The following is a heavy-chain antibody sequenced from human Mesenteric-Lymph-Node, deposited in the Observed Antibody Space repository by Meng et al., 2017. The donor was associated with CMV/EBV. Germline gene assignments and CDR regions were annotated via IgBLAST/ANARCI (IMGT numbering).Heavy chain of an antibody. CDR2: INAGNGNT. Sequence: CKASGYTFTRYAMHWVRQAPGQRLEWMGWINAGNGNTKYSQKFQGRVTITRDTSASTAYMELSSLRSEDTAVYYCARNIVATNWYFDLWGRGTLVTVSS. D-gene: IGHD5-12*01. CDR3: ARNIVATNWYFDL. V-gene: IGHV1-3*01. J-gene: IGHJ2*01. CDR1: GYTFTRYA.